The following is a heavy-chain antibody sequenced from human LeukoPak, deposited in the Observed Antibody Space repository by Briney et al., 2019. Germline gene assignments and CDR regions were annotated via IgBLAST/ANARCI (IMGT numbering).Heavy chain of an antibody. CDR1: GYTFTSYG. CDR2: ISAYNGNT. J-gene: IGHJ5*02. Sequence: ASVKVSCKASGYTFTSYGISWVRQAPGQGLEWVGWISAYNGNTNYAQKLQGRVTMTTDTSTSTAYMELRSLRSDDAAVYYCARGSTVDTAMVNWFDPWGQGTLVTVSS. D-gene: IGHD5-18*01. V-gene: IGHV1-18*01. CDR3: ARGSTVDTAMVNWFDP.